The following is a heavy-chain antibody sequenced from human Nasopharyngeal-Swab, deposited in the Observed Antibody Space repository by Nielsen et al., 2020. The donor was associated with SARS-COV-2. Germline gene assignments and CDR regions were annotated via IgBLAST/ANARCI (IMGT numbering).Heavy chain of an antibody. Sequence: GESLKISCAASGFTFSSYAMSWVRQAPGKGLEWVSAISGSGGSTYYADSVKGRFTISRDNSKNMLYLQMNSLRAEDTAVYCCAKDRWTYSSGWRDYWGQGTLVTVSS. V-gene: IGHV3-23*01. J-gene: IGHJ4*02. CDR2: ISGSGGST. D-gene: IGHD6-19*01. CDR3: AKDRWTYSSGWRDY. CDR1: GFTFSSYA.